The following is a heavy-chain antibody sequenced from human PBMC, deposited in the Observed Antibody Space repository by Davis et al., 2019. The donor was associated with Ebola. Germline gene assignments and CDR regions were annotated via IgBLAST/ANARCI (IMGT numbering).Heavy chain of an antibody. Sequence: LKISCAASGFTFSSYWMHWVRQAPGKGLVWVSCINRDGSTTTYADSVKGRFTISRDNAKNSLYLQMNSLRAEDTAVYYCTRTKYYDSSSYYLNYFDYWGQGTLVTVSS. CDR1: GFTFSSYW. CDR2: INRDGSTT. CDR3: TRTKYYDSSSYYLNYFDY. V-gene: IGHV3-74*03. D-gene: IGHD3-22*01. J-gene: IGHJ4*02.